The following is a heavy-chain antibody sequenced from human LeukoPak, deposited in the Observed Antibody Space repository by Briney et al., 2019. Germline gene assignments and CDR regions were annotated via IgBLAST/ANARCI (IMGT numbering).Heavy chain of an antibody. J-gene: IGHJ6*04. CDR2: ISYDGSNK. D-gene: IGHD3-10*01. Sequence: GGSLRLSCAASGFTFSSYGMHWVRQAPGKGLEWVAVISYDGSNKYYADSVKGRFTISRDNSKNTLYLQMNSLRAEDTAVYYCAKGGEFYYYYYGMDVWGKGTTVTASS. CDR3: AKGGEFYYYYYGMDV. V-gene: IGHV3-30*18. CDR1: GFTFSSYG.